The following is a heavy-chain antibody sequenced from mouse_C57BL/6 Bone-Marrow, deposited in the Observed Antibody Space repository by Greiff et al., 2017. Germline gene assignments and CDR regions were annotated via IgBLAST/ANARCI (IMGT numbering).Heavy chain of an antibody. CDR1: GYAFTNYL. CDR2: INPGSGGT. Sequence: QVQLQQSGAELVRPGTSVKVSCKASGYAFTNYLIEWVKQRPGQGLEWIGVINPGSGGTNYNEQFKGKATLTADKSSSTASIQLSSLTSEDSAVYFGAGGCDYYAMYYWGQGTSVTVTS. V-gene: IGHV1-54*01. J-gene: IGHJ4*01. D-gene: IGHD3-3*01. CDR3: AGGCDYYAMYY.